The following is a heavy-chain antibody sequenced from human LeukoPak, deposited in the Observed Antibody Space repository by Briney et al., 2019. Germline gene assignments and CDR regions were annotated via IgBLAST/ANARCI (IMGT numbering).Heavy chain of an antibody. Sequence: PGGSLRLSCAASGFTFSGSAMHWVRQASGKGLEWVGRIRSKANSYATAYAASVKGRFTISRDDSKNTAYLQMNSLKTEGTAVYYCTPPGPIAVAGTVYYYYYMDVWGKGTTVTVSS. CDR1: GFTFSGSA. D-gene: IGHD6-19*01. CDR3: TPPGPIAVAGTVYYYYYMDV. V-gene: IGHV3-73*01. J-gene: IGHJ6*03. CDR2: IRSKANSYAT.